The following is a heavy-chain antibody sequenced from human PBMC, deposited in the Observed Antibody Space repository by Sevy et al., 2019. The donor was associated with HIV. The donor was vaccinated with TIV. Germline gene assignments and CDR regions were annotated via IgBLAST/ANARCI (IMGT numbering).Heavy chain of an antibody. CDR2: ISGRGDTT. Sequence: GESLKISCGASGFTFSSYAMSWVRQAPGKGLEWVSVISGRGDTTYYADSVKGRFTLSRDNSENTLYLQMNSLRVEDTAVYYCAKDRRYGDIGLFDYWGQGTLVTVSS. CDR3: AKDRRYGDIGLFDY. V-gene: IGHV3-23*01. J-gene: IGHJ4*02. D-gene: IGHD4-17*01. CDR1: GFTFSSYA.